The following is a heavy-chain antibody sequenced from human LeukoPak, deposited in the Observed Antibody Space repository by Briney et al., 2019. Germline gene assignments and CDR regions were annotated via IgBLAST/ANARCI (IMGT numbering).Heavy chain of an antibody. Sequence: GGSLRLSCAASGFTFSSYAMSWVRQAPGKGLEWVSVIYSGGSTYYADSVKGRFTISRDNSKNTLYLQMNGLRAEDTAVYYCARGRGYSYGPLLLWGQGTLVTVSS. V-gene: IGHV3-53*01. CDR3: ARGRGYSYGPLLL. CDR2: IYSGGST. CDR1: GFTFSSYA. D-gene: IGHD5-18*01. J-gene: IGHJ4*02.